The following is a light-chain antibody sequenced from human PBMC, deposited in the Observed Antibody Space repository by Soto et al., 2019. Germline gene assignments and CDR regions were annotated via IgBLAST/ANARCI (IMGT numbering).Light chain of an antibody. J-gene: IGLJ2*01. V-gene: IGLV7-46*01. Sequence: QAVVTQEPSLTVSPGGTVTLTCGSSTGAVTSGHYPYWFQQKSGQAPRTLIYDTSTRHSWTPARFSGSFLGGKAALTLSGAQPEDEAEYYCLLSYSGARVFGGGTKVTVL. CDR1: TGAVTSGHY. CDR3: LLSYSGARV. CDR2: DTS.